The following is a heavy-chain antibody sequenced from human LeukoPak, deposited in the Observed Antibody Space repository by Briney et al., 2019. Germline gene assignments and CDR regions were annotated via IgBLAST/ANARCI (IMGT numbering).Heavy chain of an antibody. CDR1: GGSISSSSYY. CDR3: ASYQLLFEVWFDP. CDR2: IYYSGST. J-gene: IGHJ5*02. V-gene: IGHV4-39*01. Sequence: SETLSLTCTVSGGSISSSSYYWGWIRQPPEKGLEWIGSIYYSGSTYYNPSLKSRVTISVDTSKNQFSLKLSSVTAADTAVYYCASYQLLFEVWFDPWGQGTLVTVSS. D-gene: IGHD2-2*01.